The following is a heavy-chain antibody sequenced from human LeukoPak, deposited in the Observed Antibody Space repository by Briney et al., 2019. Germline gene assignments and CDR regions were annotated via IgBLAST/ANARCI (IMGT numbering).Heavy chain of an antibody. V-gene: IGHV4-38-2*01. CDR3: ARYGHWFDP. CDR1: GYSISSGYY. Sequence: SKTLSLTCAVSGYSISSGYYWGWIRQPPGKGLEYIGSVHHSADTYYNPSLKSRVTMSIDTSKNQFSLKLNSVTAADTAVHYCARYGHWFDPWGQGTLVTVSS. J-gene: IGHJ5*02. D-gene: IGHD3-10*01. CDR2: VHHSADT.